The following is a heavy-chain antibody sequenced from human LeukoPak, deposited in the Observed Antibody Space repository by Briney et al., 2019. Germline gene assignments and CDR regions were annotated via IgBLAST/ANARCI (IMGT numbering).Heavy chain of an antibody. Sequence: GGSLRLSCAASGFTFSSYSMNWVRQAPGKGLEWVSSISSSSSYIYYADSVKGRFTISRDNAKNSLYLQMNSLRAEDTAVYYCARDPKPRHTNHRGGGIYYYGSGSYYRYYYYMDVWGKGTTVTISS. CDR2: ISSSSSYI. V-gene: IGHV3-21*01. D-gene: IGHD3-10*01. CDR1: GFTFSSYS. J-gene: IGHJ6*03. CDR3: ARDPKPRHTNHRGGGIYYYGSGSYYRYYYYMDV.